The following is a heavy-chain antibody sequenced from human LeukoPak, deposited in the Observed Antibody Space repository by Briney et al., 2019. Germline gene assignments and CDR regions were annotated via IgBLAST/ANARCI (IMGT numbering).Heavy chain of an antibody. CDR1: GFTFSSSA. Sequence: PGGSLRLSCAASGFTFSSSAMSWVRQAPGKGLEWVSAISNNGGYTYYADSVQGRFTISRDNSKSTLCLQMNSLRAEDTAVYYCARGSGYNYGFPDYWGQGTLATVSS. J-gene: IGHJ4*02. CDR3: ARGSGYNYGFPDY. V-gene: IGHV3-23*01. CDR2: ISNNGGYT. D-gene: IGHD5-18*01.